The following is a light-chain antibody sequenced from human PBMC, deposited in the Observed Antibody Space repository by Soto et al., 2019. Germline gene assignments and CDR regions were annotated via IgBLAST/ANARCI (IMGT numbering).Light chain of an antibody. J-gene: IGKJ5*01. V-gene: IGKV3D-15*01. CDR1: QSVSSN. CDR2: GAS. Sequence: EIVMTQSPATLSVSPGERATLSCRASQSVSSNLAWYQKKPGQAPRTLIYGASTRATGIPARFSGSGSGTEFTLTINSLQSEDFVVYYCQQYDNWTPTFGQGTRLEIK. CDR3: QQYDNWTPT.